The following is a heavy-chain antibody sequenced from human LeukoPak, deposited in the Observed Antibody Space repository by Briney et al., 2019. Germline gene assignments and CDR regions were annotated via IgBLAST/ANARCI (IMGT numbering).Heavy chain of an antibody. Sequence: ASVKVSCKASGDTFSSYAISWVRQAPGQGLEWMGGIIPIFGTANYAQKFQGRVTITRDTSASTAYMELSSLRSEDTAVYYCARDSPGGDYPWDYWGQGTLVTVSS. CDR1: GDTFSSYA. CDR3: ARDSPGGDYPWDY. V-gene: IGHV1-69*05. D-gene: IGHD4-17*01. CDR2: IIPIFGTA. J-gene: IGHJ4*02.